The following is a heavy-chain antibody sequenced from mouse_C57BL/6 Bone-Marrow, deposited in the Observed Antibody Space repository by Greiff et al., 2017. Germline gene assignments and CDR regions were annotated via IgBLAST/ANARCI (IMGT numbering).Heavy chain of an antibody. Sequence: EVKLMESGGGLVQPGGSLKLSCAASGFTFSDYYMYWVRQTPEKRLEWVAYISNGGGSTYYPDTVKGRFTISRDNAKNTLYLQMSRLKSEDTAMYYCARRGNYEREDYAMDYWGQGTSVTVSS. CDR2: ISNGGGST. J-gene: IGHJ4*01. V-gene: IGHV5-12*01. D-gene: IGHD2-1*01. CDR1: GFTFSDYY. CDR3: ARRGNYEREDYAMDY.